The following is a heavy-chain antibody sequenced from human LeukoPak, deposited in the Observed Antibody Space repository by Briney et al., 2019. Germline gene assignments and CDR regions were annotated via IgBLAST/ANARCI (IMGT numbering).Heavy chain of an antibody. CDR2: ISGVGGRT. CDR3: AKGTYGSGTYGAHDY. CDR1: GFTFRSYG. V-gene: IGHV3-23*01. Sequence: PGGTLRLSCAASGFTFRSYGMSWVRQAPGKGLEWVSTISGVGGRTYYADSVKGRFTIPGDNSKNTLYLQMNSLRAEDTAVYYCAKGTYGSGTYGAHDYWGQGTLVTVSS. J-gene: IGHJ4*02. D-gene: IGHD3-10*01.